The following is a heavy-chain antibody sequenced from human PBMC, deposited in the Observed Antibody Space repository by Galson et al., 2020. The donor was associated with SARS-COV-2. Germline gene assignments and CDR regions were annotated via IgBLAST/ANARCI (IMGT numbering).Heavy chain of an antibody. D-gene: IGHD4-17*01. Sequence: SATLSLPCAVPGTSISNGSYSWPWIRQPPGKGLARTGYIPPSRRTYYHPSLKSRVTMSGDRSKNQCSLRLSSVTAADTAVYYCARLHYGEYAPEAFDIWGPGTRVTVAS. CDR1: GTSISNGSYS. V-gene: IGHV4-30-2*01. CDR3: ARLHYGEYAPEAFDI. CDR2: IPPSRRT. J-gene: IGHJ3*02.